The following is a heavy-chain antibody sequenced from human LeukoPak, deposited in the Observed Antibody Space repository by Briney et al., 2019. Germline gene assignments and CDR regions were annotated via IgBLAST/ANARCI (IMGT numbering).Heavy chain of an antibody. V-gene: IGHV3-30*03. D-gene: IGHD6-19*01. Sequence: QPGGSLRLSCAASGFTFSSYGMHWVRQAPGKGLEWVAVISYDGSNKYYADSVKGRFTISRDNSKNTLYLQMNSLRAEDTAVYYCARPVASNSGWYVGYFDYWGQGTLVTVSS. CDR3: ARPVASNSGWYVGYFDY. J-gene: IGHJ4*02. CDR2: ISYDGSNK. CDR1: GFTFSSYG.